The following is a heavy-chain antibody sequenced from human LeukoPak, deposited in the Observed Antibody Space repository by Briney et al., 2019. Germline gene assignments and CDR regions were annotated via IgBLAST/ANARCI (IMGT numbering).Heavy chain of an antibody. CDR1: GFSLSTSGVG. CDR3: ARRDGWFDP. J-gene: IGHJ5*02. CDR2: IYWNGDK. V-gene: IGHV2-5*01. Sequence: SGPTLVNPTQPLTLTCTFSGFSLSTSGVGVGWIRQPPGKALEWLALIYWNGDKRYSPSLRSRLTITKDTSKNQVVLTMTNMDPVDTATYYCARRDGWFDPWGQGTLVTVSS.